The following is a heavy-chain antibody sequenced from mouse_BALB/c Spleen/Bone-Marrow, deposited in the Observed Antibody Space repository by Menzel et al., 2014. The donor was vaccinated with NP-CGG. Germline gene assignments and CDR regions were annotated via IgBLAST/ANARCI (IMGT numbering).Heavy chain of an antibody. CDR2: ISTYYGDA. D-gene: IGHD2-1*01. J-gene: IGHJ3*01. V-gene: IGHV1S137*01. CDR3: AREGGNFPWFAY. CDR1: GYTFTDYA. Sequence: QVRLQQSGAELVRPGVSVKISCKGSGYTFTDYAMHWVKQSHAKSLEWIGVISTYYGDASYNQKFKGKATMTVDKSSSTAYMELARLTSEDSAIYYCAREGGNFPWFAYWGQGTLVTVSA.